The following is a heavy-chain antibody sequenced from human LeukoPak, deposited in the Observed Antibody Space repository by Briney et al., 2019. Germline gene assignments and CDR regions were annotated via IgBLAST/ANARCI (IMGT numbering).Heavy chain of an antibody. J-gene: IGHJ5*02. Sequence: GGSLRLSCAASGFTFSSYSMNWVRQAPGKGLEWVSSISSSSSYIYYADSVKGRFTISGDNAKNSLYLQMNSLRAEDTAVYYCARDKQWLRPGPGWFDPWGQGTLVTVSS. D-gene: IGHD5-12*01. CDR1: GFTFSSYS. CDR2: ISSSSSYI. CDR3: ARDKQWLRPGPGWFDP. V-gene: IGHV3-21*01.